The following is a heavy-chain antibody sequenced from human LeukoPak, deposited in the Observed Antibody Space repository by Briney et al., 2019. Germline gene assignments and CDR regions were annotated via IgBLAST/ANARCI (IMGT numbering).Heavy chain of an antibody. Sequence: SRTLSLTCIVSGGSIRSGDYYWSWIRQPPGKGLEWIGFIYYSGTTSYNPSLKSRVTISIDTSKNQFSMKLTSVTAADTAVYYCARDPRFCSTTNCPYGPNPWGQGTLVTVSS. D-gene: IGHD2-2*01. CDR2: IYYSGTT. V-gene: IGHV4-30-4*08. CDR3: ARDPRFCSTTNCPYGPNP. J-gene: IGHJ5*02. CDR1: GGSIRSGDYY.